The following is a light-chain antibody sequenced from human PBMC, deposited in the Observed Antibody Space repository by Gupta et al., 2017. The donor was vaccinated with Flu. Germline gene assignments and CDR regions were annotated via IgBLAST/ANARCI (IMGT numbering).Light chain of an antibody. V-gene: IGKV3-15*01. Sequence: PATLAVSPGERAPLSCRASQRGSSNVACYQQKPGQPPRLLCYGASTRATGSPARGSGSGSGTECTRTSSSLQSEDVAVYYGQQYKNGRLTFGRGTKVEIE. J-gene: IGKJ1*01. CDR2: GAS. CDR3: QQYKNGRLT. CDR1: QRGSSN.